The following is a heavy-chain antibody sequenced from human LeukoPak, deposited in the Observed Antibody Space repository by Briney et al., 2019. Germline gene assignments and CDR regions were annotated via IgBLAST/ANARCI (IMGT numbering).Heavy chain of an antibody. CDR2: INHSGST. Sequence: PSETLSLTRAVYGGSFSGYYWSWIRQPPGKGLEWIGEINHSGSTNYNPSLKSRVTISVDTSKNQFSLKLSSVTAADTAVYYCAGDCSSTSCHPGWFDPWGQGTLVTVSS. J-gene: IGHJ5*02. V-gene: IGHV4-34*01. D-gene: IGHD2-2*01. CDR1: GGSFSGYY. CDR3: AGDCSSTSCHPGWFDP.